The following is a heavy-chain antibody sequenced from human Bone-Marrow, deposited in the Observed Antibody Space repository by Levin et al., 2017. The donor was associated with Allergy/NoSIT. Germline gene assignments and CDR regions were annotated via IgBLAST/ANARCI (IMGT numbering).Heavy chain of an antibody. CDR2: INPNSGGT. CDR3: ARDGVYCSSTTCYGRNWLDP. CDR1: GYIFSGYY. Sequence: GASVKVSCKASGYIFSGYYMHWVRQAPGQGLEWMGRINPNSGGTDYAQKFQGRVTMTRDTSIRTAYMELSRLRSDDTAVYYCARDGVYCSSTTCYGRNWLDPWGQGTLVTVSS. J-gene: IGHJ5*02. V-gene: IGHV1-2*06. D-gene: IGHD2-2*01.